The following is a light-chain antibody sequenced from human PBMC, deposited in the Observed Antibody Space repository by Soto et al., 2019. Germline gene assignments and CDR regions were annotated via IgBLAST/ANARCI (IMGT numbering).Light chain of an antibody. Sequence: SYELTQPPPVSVAPGQTARVSCGGNKIGGKSVHWYQQKPGQAPVLVVYDDSDRPSGIPERFSGSNSGNTATLTISRVEAGDEADYYCQVWDSSSDHYVFGTGTKVTVL. J-gene: IGLJ1*01. CDR1: KIGGKS. CDR3: QVWDSSSDHYV. V-gene: IGLV3-21*02. CDR2: DDS.